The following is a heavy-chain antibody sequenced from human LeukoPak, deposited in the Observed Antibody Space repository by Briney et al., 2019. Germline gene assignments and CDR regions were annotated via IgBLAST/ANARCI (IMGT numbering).Heavy chain of an antibody. CDR3: ARIPSFYCSSTSCPTDYYYYMDV. V-gene: IGHV6-1*01. J-gene: IGHJ6*03. CDR1: GDSVSSNSAA. Sequence: SQTLSLTCAISGDSVSSNSAAWNWIRQSPSRGLEWLGRTYYRSKWYNDYAVSVKSRITINPDTSKNQFSLQLNSVTPEDTAVYYCARIPSFYCSSTSCPTDYYYYMDVWGKGTTVTISS. D-gene: IGHD2-2*01. CDR2: TYYRSKWYN.